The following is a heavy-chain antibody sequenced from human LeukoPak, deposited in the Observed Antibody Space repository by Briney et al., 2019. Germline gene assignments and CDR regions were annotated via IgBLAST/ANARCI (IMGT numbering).Heavy chain of an antibody. CDR1: GFTFSSYS. CDR3: VSFYETY. J-gene: IGHJ4*02. D-gene: IGHD2/OR15-2a*01. V-gene: IGHV3-48*04. CDR2: ISSSSSTI. Sequence: GGSLRLSCAASGFTFSSYSMNWVRPAPGKGLEWVSYISSSSSTIYYADSVKGRFTISKDNAKNTVYLQMNNLRAEDTAVYYCVSFYETYWGRGTLVTVSS.